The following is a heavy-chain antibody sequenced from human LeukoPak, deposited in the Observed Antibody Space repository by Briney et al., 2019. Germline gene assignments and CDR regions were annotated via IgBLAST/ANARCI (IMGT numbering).Heavy chain of an antibody. CDR3: AKSLPGYYYYYYMDV. J-gene: IGHJ6*03. CDR1: GFTFSNYG. D-gene: IGHD3-10*01. V-gene: IGHV3-30*02. Sequence: GGSLRLSCAASGFTFSNYGMHWVRQAPGKGLEWVAFIRYDGSNKYYADSVKGRFTISRDNSKNTLYLQMNSLRAEDTAVYYCAKSLPGYYYYYYMDVWGKGTSVTVSS. CDR2: IRYDGSNK.